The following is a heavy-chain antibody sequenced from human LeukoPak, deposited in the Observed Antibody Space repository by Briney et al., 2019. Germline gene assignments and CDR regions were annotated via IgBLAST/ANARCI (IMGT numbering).Heavy chain of an antibody. CDR1: GFTFSSYW. J-gene: IGHJ6*02. V-gene: IGHV3-74*01. CDR3: ARDRRTMADMFYYGMNV. Sequence: GGSLRLSCAASGFTFSSYWMHWVRQAPGKGLVWVSRINSDGSSTSYADSVKGRFTISRDNAKNTLYLQMNSLRAEDTAVYYCARDRRTMADMFYYGMNVWGQGTTVTVSS. CDR2: INSDGSST. D-gene: IGHD3-10*01.